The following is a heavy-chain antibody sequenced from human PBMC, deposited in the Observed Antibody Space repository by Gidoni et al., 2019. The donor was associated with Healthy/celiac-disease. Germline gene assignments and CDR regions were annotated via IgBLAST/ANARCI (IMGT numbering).Heavy chain of an antibody. CDR2: IKSKTDGGTT. Sequence: EVQLVESGGGLVKPGGSLRLSCAASGFTFSNAWMSWVRQAPGKGLEWVGRIKSKTDGGTTDYAAPVKGRFTISRDDSKNTLYLQMNSLKTEDTAVYYCTITGPEIIVVVPAAAGPFDYWGQGTLVTVSS. J-gene: IGHJ4*02. D-gene: IGHD2-2*01. CDR1: GFTFSNAW. V-gene: IGHV3-15*01. CDR3: TITGPEIIVVVPAAAGPFDY.